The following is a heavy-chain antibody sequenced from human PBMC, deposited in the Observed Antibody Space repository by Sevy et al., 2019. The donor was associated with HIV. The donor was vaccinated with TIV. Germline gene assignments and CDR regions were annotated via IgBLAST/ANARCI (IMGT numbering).Heavy chain of an antibody. V-gene: IGHV3-49*03. CDR3: SRALATVLTPEYYFDY. D-gene: IGHD4-17*01. J-gene: IGHJ4*02. Sequence: GGSLRLSCTTSGFSFDDYAMSWFRQAPGKGLEWVAFITRNSYEAYGGTTEYAASVKGRFTISRDDSESIAYLQMNSLKTADTAVSYCSRALATVLTPEYYFDYWGQGTLVTVSS. CDR2: ITRNSYEAYGGTT. CDR1: GFSFDDYA.